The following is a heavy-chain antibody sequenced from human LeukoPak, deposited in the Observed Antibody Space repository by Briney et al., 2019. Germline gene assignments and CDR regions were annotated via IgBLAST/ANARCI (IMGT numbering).Heavy chain of an antibody. CDR1: GGSISTFY. J-gene: IGHJ3*02. Sequence: PSETLSLTCTVPGGSISTFYWTWIRQPPGKGLEYIAYISYGGYINYNPSLKSRVTVPVDTSKNQFSLRLNSVTAADTAVYYCARGGYKYGADAFDIWGHGTMVTVSS. CDR2: ISYGGYI. D-gene: IGHD5-18*01. CDR3: ARGGYKYGADAFDI. V-gene: IGHV4-59*01.